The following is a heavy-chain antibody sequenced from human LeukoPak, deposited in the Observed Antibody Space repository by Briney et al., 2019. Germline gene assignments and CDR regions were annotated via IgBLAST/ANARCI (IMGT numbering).Heavy chain of an antibody. CDR1: GGSIGSFY. Sequence: SETLSLNCTVSGGSIGSFYWTWIRQPAGKGLEWIGRTYTGGSTNYNPSLKSQVTMSVDTSKNQFSLKLSSVTAADTAGYYCPREASTGYYRPLDYWGQGTLVSVSS. D-gene: IGHD3-9*01. CDR2: TYTGGST. J-gene: IGHJ4*02. CDR3: PREASTGYYRPLDY. V-gene: IGHV4-4*07.